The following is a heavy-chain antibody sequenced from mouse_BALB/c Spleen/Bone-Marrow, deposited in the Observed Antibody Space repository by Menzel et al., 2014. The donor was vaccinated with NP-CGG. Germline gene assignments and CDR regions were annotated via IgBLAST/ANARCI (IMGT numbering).Heavy chain of an antibody. CDR2: ISGGGSYR. V-gene: IGHV5-9-2*01. Sequence: EVKLVESGGGLVKPGGSLKLSCTASGFTFSSYGMSWVRQTPEKRLEWVATISGGGSYRYYPDSVQGRITISRDNAKNNLYLQMCSLRSEDTALYYCATQNFDYWGQGTTLTVSS. J-gene: IGHJ2*01. CDR1: GFTFSSYG. CDR3: ATQNFDY.